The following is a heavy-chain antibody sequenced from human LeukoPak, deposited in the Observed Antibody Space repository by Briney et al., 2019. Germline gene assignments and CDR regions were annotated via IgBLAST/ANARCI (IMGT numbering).Heavy chain of an antibody. Sequence: ASVKVSCKASGYTFTGYYMRWVRQAPGQGLEWMGWINPNSGGTNYAQKLQGRVTMTTDTSTSTAYMELRSLRSDDTAVYYCARGEEYYYGSGSLSAFDYWGQGTLVTVSS. V-gene: IGHV1-2*02. CDR3: ARGEEYYYGSGSLSAFDY. D-gene: IGHD3-10*01. CDR2: INPNSGGT. CDR1: GYTFTGYY. J-gene: IGHJ4*02.